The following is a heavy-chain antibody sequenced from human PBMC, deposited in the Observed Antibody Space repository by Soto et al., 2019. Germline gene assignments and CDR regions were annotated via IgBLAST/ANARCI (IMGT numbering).Heavy chain of an antibody. CDR1: GGSISSYY. CDR2: IYSSGST. CDR3: ARDWGLHYYGSGGS. Sequence: SETLSLTCTVSGGSISSYYWSWIRQPAGKGLEWIGHIYSSGSTNYNPSLKSRVTMSVDTSKNQFSLKLSSVTAADTAMYYCARDWGLHYYGSGGSWGQGILVTVSS. V-gene: IGHV4-4*07. J-gene: IGHJ5*02. D-gene: IGHD3-10*01.